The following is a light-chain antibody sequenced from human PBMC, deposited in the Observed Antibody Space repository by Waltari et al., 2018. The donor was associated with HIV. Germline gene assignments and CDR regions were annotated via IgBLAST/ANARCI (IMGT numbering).Light chain of an antibody. CDR3: SSYTIRSTLE. V-gene: IGLV2-14*03. Sequence: QSALTQPASVSGSPGQSITISCTGSSSDVGGYNYVSWYQQHPGEAPKLIIYDVSNRPSGVSNRFSGSKSGNTASLTISGLLAEDEADYYCSSYTIRSTLEFGGGTKLTVL. CDR1: SSDVGGYNY. J-gene: IGLJ2*01. CDR2: DVS.